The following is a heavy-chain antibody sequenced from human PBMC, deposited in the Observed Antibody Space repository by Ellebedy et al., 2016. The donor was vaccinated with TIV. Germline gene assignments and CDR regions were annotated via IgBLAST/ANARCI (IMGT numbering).Heavy chain of an antibody. CDR3: ARTYYEFWSGFSAPYYFDY. CDR2: IYYSGRN. J-gene: IGHJ4*02. CDR1: GGSISSNY. D-gene: IGHD3-3*01. V-gene: IGHV4-59*01. Sequence: MPSETLSLTCTVSGGSISSNYWSWIRQPPGKGLEWMGFIYYSGRNNYNPSVKSRVTISVDTSKNQFTLKLSSVTAADTAVYYCARTYYEFWSGFSAPYYFDYWGQGTLVTVSS.